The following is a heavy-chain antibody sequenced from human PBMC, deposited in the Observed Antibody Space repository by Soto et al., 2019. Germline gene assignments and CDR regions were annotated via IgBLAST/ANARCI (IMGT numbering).Heavy chain of an antibody. CDR2: IWYDGNSK. D-gene: IGHD2-21*02. CDR1: GFSLSNFG. J-gene: IGHJ5*02. Sequence: QVQLVESGGGVVQPGGSLRLSCATSGFSLSNFGMHWVRQAPGKGLEWVAVIWYDGNSKYYVDSVKGRFTISRDNSKNKVYLQMKSLGAENTAMYYGAREGDSTHGYAWGQGTLVTVSS. CDR3: AREGDSTHGYA. V-gene: IGHV3-33*01.